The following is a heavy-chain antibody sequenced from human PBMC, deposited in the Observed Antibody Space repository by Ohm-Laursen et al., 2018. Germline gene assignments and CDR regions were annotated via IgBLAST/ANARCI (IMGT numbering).Heavy chain of an antibody. D-gene: IGHD6-19*01. CDR2: IKSKTDGGTT. CDR1: GFTFSDAW. CDR3: ATEKSIAVAGIDY. V-gene: IGHV3-15*01. Sequence: SLRLSCAASGFTFSDAWMSWVRQAPGKGLEWVGHIKSKTDGGTTDYAAPVKGRFTISRDDSKNTLHMQMNSLKIEDTAVYYCATEKSIAVAGIDYWGQGTLVSVSS. J-gene: IGHJ4*02.